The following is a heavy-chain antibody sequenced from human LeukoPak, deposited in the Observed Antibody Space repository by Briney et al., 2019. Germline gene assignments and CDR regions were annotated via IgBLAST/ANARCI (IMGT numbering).Heavy chain of an antibody. Sequence: SVKVSCKASGGTFSSYTISWVRQAPGQGLEWMGRIIPILGIANYAQKFQGRVTITADKSTSTAYMELSSLRSEDTAVYYCAREGAYCGGDCYQEAWFDPWGQGTLVTVSS. CDR3: AREGAYCGGDCYQEAWFDP. V-gene: IGHV1-69*04. CDR1: GGTFSSYT. J-gene: IGHJ5*02. CDR2: IIPILGIA. D-gene: IGHD2-21*01.